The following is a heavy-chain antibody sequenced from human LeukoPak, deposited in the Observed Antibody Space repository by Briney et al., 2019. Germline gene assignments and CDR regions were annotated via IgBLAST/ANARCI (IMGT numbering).Heavy chain of an antibody. CDR2: IYYSGST. Sequence: SETLSLTCTVSGGSISSYYWSWIRQPPGKGLEWIGYIYYSGSTDYNPSLKSRVTISVDTSKNQFSLKLSSVTAADTAVYYCARVDPDSSSTLEVFDYWGQGTLVTVSS. J-gene: IGHJ4*02. D-gene: IGHD6-6*01. V-gene: IGHV4-59*01. CDR1: GGSISSYY. CDR3: ARVDPDSSSTLEVFDY.